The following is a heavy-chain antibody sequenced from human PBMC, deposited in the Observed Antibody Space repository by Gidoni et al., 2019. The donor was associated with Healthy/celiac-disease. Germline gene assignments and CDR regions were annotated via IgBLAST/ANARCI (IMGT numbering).Heavy chain of an antibody. V-gene: IGHV3-21*01. J-gene: IGHJ4*02. CDR1: GFTFSSSS. CDR3: ASTLRYFDWYWHY. D-gene: IGHD3-9*01. CDR2: ISSSSSYI. Sequence: EVQLVESGGGLVKPGGSLRLSCAASGFTFSSSSMNWVRQAPGKGLEWVSSISSSSSYIYYADAVKGRCTISRDNAKNSLYLKRNSLRAEDTAVYYCASTLRYFDWYWHYWGQGTLVTVSS.